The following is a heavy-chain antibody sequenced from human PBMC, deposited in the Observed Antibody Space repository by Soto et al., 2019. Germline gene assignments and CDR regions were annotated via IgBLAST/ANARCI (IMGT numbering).Heavy chain of an antibody. CDR2: IYYSGNT. CDR3: VRRRASTPNWFDP. CDR1: GGSISSSSFY. V-gene: IGHV4-39*01. J-gene: IGHJ5*02. Sequence: LSLTCSVSGGSISSSSFYWGWIRQSPGKGLEWIGSIYYSGNTYYNPSLESRVAISADTSTNQFSPKLSSVTAADTAVYYCVRRRASTPNWFDPWGQGTLVTVSS.